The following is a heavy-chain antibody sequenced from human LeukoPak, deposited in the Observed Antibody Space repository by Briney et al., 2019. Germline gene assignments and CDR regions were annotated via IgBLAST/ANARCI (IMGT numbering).Heavy chain of an antibody. D-gene: IGHD6-13*01. CDR1: GFTFRGYG. Sequence: GALRLSCAASGFTFRGYGMHWVRQAPGKGLEWVALIWYDDGSNKYYADSVKGRFTISRDNSKNTLFLQMNSLRVEDTAVYYCARSSYSSSWYADYWGQGTLVTVSS. J-gene: IGHJ4*02. V-gene: IGHV3-33*01. CDR2: IWYDDGSNK. CDR3: ARSSYSSSWYADY.